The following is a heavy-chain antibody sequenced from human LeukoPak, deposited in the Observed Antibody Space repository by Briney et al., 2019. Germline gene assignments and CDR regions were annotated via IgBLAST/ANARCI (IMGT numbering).Heavy chain of an antibody. Sequence: GGSLRLSCAASGFTFDDYVMHWVRQAPGKGLEWVSGISWNSGKIGYADSVKGRFTISRDNAKNSLYLQMNSLRAEDMALYYCAKGKGYDLYYYMGVWGKGTTVTVSS. CDR1: GFTFDDYV. D-gene: IGHD3-3*01. CDR2: ISWNSGKI. CDR3: AKGKGYDLYYYMGV. J-gene: IGHJ6*03. V-gene: IGHV3-9*03.